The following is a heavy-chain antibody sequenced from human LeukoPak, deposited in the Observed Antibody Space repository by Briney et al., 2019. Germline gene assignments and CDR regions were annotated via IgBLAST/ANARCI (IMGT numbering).Heavy chain of an antibody. D-gene: IGHD1-26*01. CDR2: IEQDGSEK. CDR3: ARGGSYTAGAFDI. J-gene: IGHJ3*02. V-gene: IGHV3-7*01. Sequence: PGGSLRLSCAASGFTFSSYWMSWVRQAPGKGLAWVANIEQDGSEKYYVDSVKGRFTISRDNAKNSLYLQMNSLRAEDTAVYYCARGGSYTAGAFDIWGQGTLVTVSS. CDR1: GFTFSSYW.